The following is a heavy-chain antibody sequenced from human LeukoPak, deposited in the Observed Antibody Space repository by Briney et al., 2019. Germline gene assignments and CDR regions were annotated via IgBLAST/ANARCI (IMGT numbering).Heavy chain of an antibody. J-gene: IGHJ4*02. CDR2: IYHSGST. CDR1: GFTVNSDY. V-gene: IGHV4-4*02. Sequence: GSLRLSCAASGFTVNSDYMNWVRQPPGKGLEWIGEIYHSGSTNYNPSLKSRVTISVDKSKNQFSLKLSSVTAADTAVYYCARDTAPLQNFDYWGQGTLVTVSS. CDR3: ARDTAPLQNFDY.